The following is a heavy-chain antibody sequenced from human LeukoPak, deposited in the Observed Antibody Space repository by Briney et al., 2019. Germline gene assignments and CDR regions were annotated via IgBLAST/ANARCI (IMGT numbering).Heavy chain of an antibody. J-gene: IGHJ6*03. V-gene: IGHV3-21*01. D-gene: IGHD5-18*01. CDR1: GFTFSSYS. CDR2: ISSSSSYI. Sequence: GGSLRLSCAASGFTFSSYSMNWVRQAPGKGLEWVSSISSSSSYIYYADSVKGRFTISRDNAKNSLYLQMNSLRAEDTAVYYCAREGGYSYGFHAWYYYMDVWGKGTTVTVSS. CDR3: AREGGYSYGFHAWYYYMDV.